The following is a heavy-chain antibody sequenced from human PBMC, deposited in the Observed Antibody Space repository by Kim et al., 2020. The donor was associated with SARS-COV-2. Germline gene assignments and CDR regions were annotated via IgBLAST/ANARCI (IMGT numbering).Heavy chain of an antibody. J-gene: IGHJ4*02. Sequence: GGSLRLSCAASGFTFSNYAMTWVRQAPGKGLEWVSGISSSAAGTYYTDSVKGRFTISRDNSKNTLYLQMNSLRAEDTAVYYCAKLDDGRPVGPPAHYWGQGTLVTVSS. CDR3: AKLDDGRPVGPPAHY. D-gene: IGHD1-26*01. CDR2: ISSSAAGT. CDR1: GFTFSNYA. V-gene: IGHV3-23*01.